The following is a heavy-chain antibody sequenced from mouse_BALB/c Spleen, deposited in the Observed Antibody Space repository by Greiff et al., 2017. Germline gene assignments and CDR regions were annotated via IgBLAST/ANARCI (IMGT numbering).Heavy chain of an antibody. CDR1: GFNIKDTY. CDR3: AMRGNYLYAMDY. CDR2: IDPANGNT. J-gene: IGHJ4*01. V-gene: IGHV14-3*02. D-gene: IGHD2-1*01. Sequence: EVQLQQSGAELVKPGASVKLSCTASGFNIKDTYMHWVKQRPEQGLEWIGRIDPANGNTKYDPKFQGKATITADTSSNTAYLQLSSLTSEDTAVYYCAMRGNYLYAMDYWGQGTSVTVSS.